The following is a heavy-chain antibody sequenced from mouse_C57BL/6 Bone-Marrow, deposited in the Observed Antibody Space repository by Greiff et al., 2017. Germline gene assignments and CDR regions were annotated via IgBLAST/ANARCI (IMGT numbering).Heavy chain of an antibody. D-gene: IGHD2-4*01. Sequence: EVQVVESGGGLVKPGGSPKLSCAASGFTFSSYAMSWVRQTPEKRLEWVATISDGGSYTYYPDNVKGRFTISRDNAKNNLYLQMSHLKSEDTAMYYCARDKGYDYDGFAYWGQGTLVTVSA. CDR2: ISDGGSYT. CDR3: ARDKGYDYDGFAY. J-gene: IGHJ3*01. CDR1: GFTFSSYA. V-gene: IGHV5-4*01.